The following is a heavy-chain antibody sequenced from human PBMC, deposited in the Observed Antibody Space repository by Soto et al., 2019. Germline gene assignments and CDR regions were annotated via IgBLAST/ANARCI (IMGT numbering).Heavy chain of an antibody. Sequence: EVQLVESGGGLVQPGGSLKLSCAASGFTFSGSAMHWVRQASGKGLEWVGRIRSKANSHATAYAASVKGRFTISRDDSKNTAYLQMNSLKTEDTAVYYCTMTTVTTWGYWGQGTLVTVSS. CDR3: TMTTVTTWGY. CDR1: GFTFSGSA. CDR2: IRSKANSHAT. J-gene: IGHJ4*02. V-gene: IGHV3-73*01. D-gene: IGHD4-17*01.